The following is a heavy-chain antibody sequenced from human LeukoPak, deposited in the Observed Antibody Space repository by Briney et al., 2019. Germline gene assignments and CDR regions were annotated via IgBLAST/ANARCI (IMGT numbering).Heavy chain of an antibody. Sequence: GGSLRLSCAASGFTFSSYGMHWVRQAPGKGLEWVAFIRYDGSNKYYADSVKGRFTISRDNSKNTLYLQMNSLRDEDTAVYYCAKDWWRSYYFDYWGQGTLVTVSS. J-gene: IGHJ4*02. CDR2: IRYDGSNK. V-gene: IGHV3-30*02. CDR1: GFTFSSYG. D-gene: IGHD2-15*01. CDR3: AKDWWRSYYFDY.